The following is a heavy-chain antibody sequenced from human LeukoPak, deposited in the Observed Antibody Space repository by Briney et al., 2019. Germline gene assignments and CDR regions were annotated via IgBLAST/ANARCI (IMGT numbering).Heavy chain of an antibody. Sequence: SETLSLTCAVSGGSISSGGYSWSWIRQPPGKGLEWIGYIYHSGSTYYNPSLKSRVTISVDRSKNQFSLKLSSVTAADTAVYYCARGYGSGSYYSLFDYWGQGTLVTVSS. D-gene: IGHD3-10*01. CDR2: IYHSGST. CDR1: GGSISSGGYS. J-gene: IGHJ4*02. CDR3: ARGYGSGSYYSLFDY. V-gene: IGHV4-30-2*01.